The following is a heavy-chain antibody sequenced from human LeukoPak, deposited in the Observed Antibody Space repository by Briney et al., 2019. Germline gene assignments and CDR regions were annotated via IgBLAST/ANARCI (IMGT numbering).Heavy chain of an antibody. CDR2: IRYDGSNK. D-gene: IGHD3-10*01. CDR3: AKDRRGGSGSYADY. CDR1: GFTFSSYG. J-gene: IGHJ4*02. Sequence: SGGSLRLSCAASGFTFSSYGMHWVRQAPGKGLEWVAFIRYDGSNKYYADSVKGRFTISRDNSKNTLYLQMNSLRAEDTAVYYCAKDRRGGSGSYADYWGQGTLVTVSS. V-gene: IGHV3-30*02.